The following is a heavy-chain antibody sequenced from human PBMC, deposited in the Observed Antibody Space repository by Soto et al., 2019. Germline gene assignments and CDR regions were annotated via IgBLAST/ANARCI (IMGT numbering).Heavy chain of an antibody. CDR1: GFRVSSYG. CDR3: AKDRDYGGNSPIY. D-gene: IGHD4-17*01. Sequence: QVQLVESGGGVVQPGRSLRLSFAASGFRVSSYGMQWVRQAPGKGLGWVALISYDGTKKYSADSVKGRFTISRDNSKNTLYLQMDSLRVEDTAVYYCAKDRDYGGNSPIYWGQGTLVTVSS. CDR2: ISYDGTKK. J-gene: IGHJ4*02. V-gene: IGHV3-30*18.